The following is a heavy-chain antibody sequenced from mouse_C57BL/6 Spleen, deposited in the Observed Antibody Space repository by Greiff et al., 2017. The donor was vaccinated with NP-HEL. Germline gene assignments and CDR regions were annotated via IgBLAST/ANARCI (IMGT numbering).Heavy chain of an antibody. D-gene: IGHD2-4*01. V-gene: IGHV1-69*01. Sequence: QVQLQQPGAELVMPGASVKLSCKASGYTFTSYWMHWVKQRPGQGLEWIGEIDPSDSNTNYNQKFKGKSTLTVDKSSSTAYMQLSSLTSEDSAVYYCARSGDYDASWFAYWGQGTLVTVSA. J-gene: IGHJ3*01. CDR3: ARSGDYDASWFAY. CDR2: IDPSDSNT. CDR1: GYTFTSYW.